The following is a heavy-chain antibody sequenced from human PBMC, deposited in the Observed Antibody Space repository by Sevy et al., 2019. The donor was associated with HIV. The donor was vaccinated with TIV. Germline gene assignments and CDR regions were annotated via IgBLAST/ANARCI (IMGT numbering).Heavy chain of an antibody. Sequence: GGSLRLSCAVSGFTFGSYGMHWVRQAPGKGLEWVAVILYDSSKKYYGDSVKGRFTISRDNSKNTLYLQMNSLRTDDTAVYYCARGLAALPGYYYGMDVWGQGTTVTVSS. CDR1: GFTFGSYG. D-gene: IGHD6-6*01. J-gene: IGHJ6*02. V-gene: IGHV3-30*03. CDR2: ILYDSSKK. CDR3: ARGLAALPGYYYGMDV.